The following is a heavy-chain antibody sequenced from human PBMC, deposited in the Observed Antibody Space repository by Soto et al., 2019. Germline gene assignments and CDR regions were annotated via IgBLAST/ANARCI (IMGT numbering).Heavy chain of an antibody. Sequence: QIQLVQSGAEVKKPGSSVKVSCKASGGTFSSYTISWVRQAPGQGLEWMGRIIPILGIANYAQKFQGRVTITADKSTRTAYMELSSLRSEDTAVYYCAGTMVRGVIITWGPWFDPWGQGTLVTVSS. D-gene: IGHD3-10*01. J-gene: IGHJ5*02. CDR3: AGTMVRGVIITWGPWFDP. CDR2: IIPILGIA. V-gene: IGHV1-69*02. CDR1: GGTFSSYT.